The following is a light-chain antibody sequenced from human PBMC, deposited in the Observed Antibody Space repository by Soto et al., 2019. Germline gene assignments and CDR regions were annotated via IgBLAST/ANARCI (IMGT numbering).Light chain of an antibody. CDR1: QSISSW. J-gene: IGKJ2*03. CDR2: KAS. V-gene: IGKV1-5*03. Sequence: DIQMTQSPSTLSASVGDRVTITCRASQSISSWLAWYQQKPGKAPKLLIYKASSLESGVPSRFSGSGSGTEFTLNISSLQPDDFANYYWHLYNSYCQGGFGQGTKLEIK. CDR3: HLYNSYCQGG.